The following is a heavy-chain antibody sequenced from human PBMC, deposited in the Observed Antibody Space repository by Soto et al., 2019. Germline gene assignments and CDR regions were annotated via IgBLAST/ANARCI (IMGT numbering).Heavy chain of an antibody. V-gene: IGHV5-10-1*01. J-gene: IGHJ4*02. D-gene: IGHD1-26*01. CDR1: GYTFTDYW. CDR3: ARVRIRYCGRVDVDY. Sequence: GESLKISCSASGYTFTDYWISWVRQMPGKGLEWVGRLDPKDSYTDYRTSFQGHVSIASAQSLIKLQLRCSRVENSAIEIYSRARVRIRYCGRVDVDYWGLGTLATVSS. CDR2: LDPKDSYT.